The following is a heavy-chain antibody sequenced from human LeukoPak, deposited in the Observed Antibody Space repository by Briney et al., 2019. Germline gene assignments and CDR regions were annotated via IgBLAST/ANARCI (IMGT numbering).Heavy chain of an antibody. V-gene: IGHV4-4*07. CDR1: GGSISSYY. J-gene: IGHJ5*02. Sequence: SGTLSLTCTVSGGSISSYYWSWIRQPAGKGLEWIGRIYTSGSTNYNPSLKSRVTMSVDTSKNQFSLKLSSVTAADTAVYYCARDEHIAVAGRTYNWFDPWGQGTLVTVSS. CDR3: ARDEHIAVAGRTYNWFDP. D-gene: IGHD6-19*01. CDR2: IYTSGST.